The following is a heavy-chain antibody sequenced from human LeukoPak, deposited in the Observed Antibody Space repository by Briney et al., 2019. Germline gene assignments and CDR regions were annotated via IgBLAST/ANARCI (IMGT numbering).Heavy chain of an antibody. V-gene: IGHV3-23*01. Sequence: GGTLRLSCAASGFTFSSYGMSWVRQAPGKGLEWVSAISGSGGSTYYADSVKGRFTISRDNSKNTLYLQMNSLRAEDTAVYYCAKDALLYGGYYYCYYMDVWGKGTTVTISS. D-gene: IGHD2-8*01. CDR3: AKDALLYGGYYYCYYMDV. J-gene: IGHJ6*03. CDR1: GFTFSSYG. CDR2: ISGSGGST.